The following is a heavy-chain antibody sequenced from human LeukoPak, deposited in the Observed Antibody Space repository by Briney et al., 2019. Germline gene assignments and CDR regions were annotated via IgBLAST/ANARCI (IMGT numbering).Heavy chain of an antibody. CDR2: MSPNSGNT. J-gene: IGHJ6*03. V-gene: IGHV1-8*03. CDR1: GYTFTSYD. CDR3: ARGTSSGYSQYYYYYMDV. D-gene: IGHD3-22*01. Sequence: ASVKVSCKASGYTFTSYDINWVRQATGQGLEWMGWMSPNSGNTGYAQKSQGRVTITRNTSISTAYMELSSLRSEDTAVYYCARGTSSGYSQYYYYYMDVWGKGTTVTVSS.